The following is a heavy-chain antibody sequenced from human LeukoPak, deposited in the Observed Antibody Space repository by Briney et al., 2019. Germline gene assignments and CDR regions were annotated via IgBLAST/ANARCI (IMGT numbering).Heavy chain of an antibody. CDR1: GFTVSSNY. CDR3: ARDLSSGYYGAFDI. D-gene: IGHD3-22*01. Sequence: PGGSLRLSCAASGFTVSSNYMSWVRQAPGKGLEWVSVIYSGGSTYYADSVKGRFTISRDNSKNTLYLQMNSLRAEDTAVYYCARDLSSGYYGAFDIWGQGTMVTVSS. CDR2: IYSGGST. V-gene: IGHV3-66*01. J-gene: IGHJ3*02.